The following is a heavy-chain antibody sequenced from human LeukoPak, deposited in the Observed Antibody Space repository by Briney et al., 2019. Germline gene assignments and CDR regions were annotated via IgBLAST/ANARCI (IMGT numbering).Heavy chain of an antibody. D-gene: IGHD6-19*01. Sequence: ASVKVSCKASGYTFTSNHIHWVRQAPGQGLEWMGIVSPSDGTTTYTQRFQGRVTMTRDTSTSTVYMELPSMRSEDTAVYYCATNLGGGWSDYCGQGTPVTVSS. CDR2: VSPSDGTT. J-gene: IGHJ4*02. CDR1: GYTFTSNH. V-gene: IGHV1-46*01. CDR3: ATNLGGGWSDY.